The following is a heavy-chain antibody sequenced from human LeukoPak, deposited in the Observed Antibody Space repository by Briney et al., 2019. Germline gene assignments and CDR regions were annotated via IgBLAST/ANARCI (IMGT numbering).Heavy chain of an antibody. V-gene: IGHV3-9*01. CDR2: ISWNSGTI. CDR1: GFTFDDYA. J-gene: IGHJ4*02. Sequence: GGSLRLSCAASGFTFDDYAMHWVRQAPGKGLEWVSGISWNSGTIGYADSVMGRFTMSRDSAKNSLYLQMNSLRAEDTALYYCVKGTGSYYVRYYLDFWGQGTLVTVSS. D-gene: IGHD3-10*02. CDR3: VKGTGSYYVRYYLDF.